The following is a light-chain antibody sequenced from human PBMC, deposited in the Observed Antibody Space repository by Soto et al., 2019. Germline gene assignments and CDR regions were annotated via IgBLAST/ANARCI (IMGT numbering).Light chain of an antibody. CDR2: DVS. CDR3: SSYTSSSTYV. V-gene: IGLV2-14*03. J-gene: IGLJ1*01. CDR1: SSDVGGYNY. Sequence: QSVLTQPASVSGSPGQSITISCSGTSSDVGGYNYVFWYQHHPGKAPKLMIYDVSNRPSGVSNRFSGSKSGNTASLTISGLQAEDAADYYCSSYTSSSTYVFGTGTKVTV.